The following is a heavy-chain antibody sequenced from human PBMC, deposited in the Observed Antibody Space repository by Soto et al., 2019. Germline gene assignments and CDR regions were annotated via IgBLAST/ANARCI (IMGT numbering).Heavy chain of an antibody. CDR1: GYTFTSYG. Sequence: GAPVKVSCKASGYTFTSYGISWVRQAPGQGLEWMGWISAYNGNTNYAQKLQGRVTMTTDTSTSTAYMELRSLRSDDTAVYYCARDSGCGGDCYSRYYYGMDVWGQGTTVTVSS. J-gene: IGHJ6*02. D-gene: IGHD2-21*02. V-gene: IGHV1-18*01. CDR3: ARDSGCGGDCYSRYYYGMDV. CDR2: ISAYNGNT.